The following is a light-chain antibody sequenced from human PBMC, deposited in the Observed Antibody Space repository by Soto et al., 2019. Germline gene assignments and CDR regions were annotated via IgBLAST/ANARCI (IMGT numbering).Light chain of an antibody. CDR3: QPYGSSPPYT. V-gene: IGKV3-20*01. J-gene: IGKJ2*01. Sequence: EIVLTQSPGTLSLSPGERATLSCRASQSGSSSYLAWYQQKPGQAPRLLIYGASSRATGIPDRFSGSGSGTDFTLNISRLEPEDFAVYYCQPYGSSPPYTFGQGTKLEIK. CDR1: QSGSSSY. CDR2: GAS.